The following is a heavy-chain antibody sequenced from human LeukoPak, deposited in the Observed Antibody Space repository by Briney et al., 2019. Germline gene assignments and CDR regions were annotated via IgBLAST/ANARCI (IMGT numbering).Heavy chain of an antibody. Sequence: ASVKVSCKAPGYDFTVYYMHWVRQAPGQGLEWMGWMDPKSGDTIYAPKFQGRVSMTADTSIATAYMQLTSLAFDDSAIYYCATKGGLTPNTLAMWGPGTIVTVSS. J-gene: IGHJ3*01. CDR2: MDPKSGDT. CDR3: ATKGGLTPNTLAM. D-gene: IGHD2-15*01. CDR1: GYDFTVYY. V-gene: IGHV1-2*02.